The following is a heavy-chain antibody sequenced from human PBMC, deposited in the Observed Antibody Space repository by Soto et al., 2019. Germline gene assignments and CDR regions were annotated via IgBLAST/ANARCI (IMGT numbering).Heavy chain of an antibody. CDR3: AHGSGWLFDY. J-gene: IGHJ4*02. CDR2: IYWDDNE. V-gene: IGHV2-5*02. Sequence: QITLKESGPTLVKPTQPLTLTCTFSGFSLTTSAVGVGWIRQPPGKALEWLAFIYWDDNEHYSPSLESRLTITKDTSKNPVVLTMTNMDPVDTATYFCAHGSGWLFDYWGQGTLVTVSS. D-gene: IGHD6-19*01. CDR1: GFSLTTSAVG.